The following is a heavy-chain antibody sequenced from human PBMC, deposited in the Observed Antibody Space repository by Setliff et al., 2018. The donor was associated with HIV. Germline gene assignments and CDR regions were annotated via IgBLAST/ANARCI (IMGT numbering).Heavy chain of an antibody. CDR3: AREDY. CDR1: GYTFTGYY. J-gene: IGHJ4*02. Sequence: ASVKVSCKASGYTFTGYYMHWVRQAPGQGLEWMGWINPNSGGTKYSQKFQGRVTITRDTSASTAYMELSSLRSEDTAVYYCAREDYWGQGTLVTVSS. CDR2: INPNSGGT. V-gene: IGHV1-2*02.